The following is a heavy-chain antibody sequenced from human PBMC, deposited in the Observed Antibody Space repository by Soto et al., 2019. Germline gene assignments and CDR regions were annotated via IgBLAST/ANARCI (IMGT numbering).Heavy chain of an antibody. CDR2: IYYGGST. D-gene: IGHD2-2*01. CDR3: FLYCSSTSCYDGAFDI. J-gene: IGHJ3*02. CDR1: GGSISSSSYY. V-gene: IGHV4-39*01. Sequence: SETLSLTCTVSGGSISSSSYYWGWIRQPPGKGLEWIVSIYYGGSTYSNPAIKSRVTISVDTSKNQYSLKLSSVTAADTAVYYCFLYCSSTSCYDGAFDIWGQGTMVTVSS.